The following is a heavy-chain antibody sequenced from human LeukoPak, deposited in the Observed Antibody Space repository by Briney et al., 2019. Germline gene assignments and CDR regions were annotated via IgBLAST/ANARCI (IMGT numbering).Heavy chain of an antibody. D-gene: IGHD6-19*01. J-gene: IGHJ3*02. CDR2: IIPIFGTA. Sequence: GVSVKVSCKASGGTFSSYAISWVRQPPGQGLEWMGGIIPIFGTANYAQKFQGRVTITADKSTSTAYMELSSLRSEDTAVYYCESWLPSSGWYLGAFDIWGQGTVVTVSS. CDR1: GGTFSSYA. V-gene: IGHV1-69*06. CDR3: ESWLPSSGWYLGAFDI.